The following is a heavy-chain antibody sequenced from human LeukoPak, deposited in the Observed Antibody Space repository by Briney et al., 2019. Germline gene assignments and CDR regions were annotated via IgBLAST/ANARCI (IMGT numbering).Heavy chain of an antibody. CDR1: GFTFSSYA. CDR2: ISGSGGST. D-gene: IGHD6-19*01. CDR3: AKDRGAVAPRNYGMDV. Sequence: GRSLRLSCAASGFTFSSYAMSWVRQAPGKGLEWVSAISGSGGSTYYADSVKGRSTISRDNSKNTLYLQMNSLRAEDTAVYYCAKDRGAVAPRNYGMDVWGQGTTVTVSS. V-gene: IGHV3-23*01. J-gene: IGHJ6*02.